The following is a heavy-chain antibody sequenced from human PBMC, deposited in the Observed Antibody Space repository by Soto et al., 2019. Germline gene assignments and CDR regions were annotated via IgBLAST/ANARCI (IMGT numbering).Heavy chain of an antibody. V-gene: IGHV3-48*02. CDR3: ARGADYVINDMRSTWFDP. D-gene: IGHD3-10*02. Sequence: GGSLRLSCAASGFTFSSYSMNWVRQAPGKGLEWVSYISSSSSTIYYADSVKGRFTISRDNAKNSLYLQMNSLRDEDTAVYYCARGADYVINDMRSTWFDPLGQGNVFTVSS. J-gene: IGHJ5*02. CDR1: GFTFSSYS. CDR2: ISSSSSTI.